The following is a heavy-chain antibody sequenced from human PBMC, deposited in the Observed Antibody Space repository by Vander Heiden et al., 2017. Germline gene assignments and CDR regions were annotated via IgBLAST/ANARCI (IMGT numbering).Heavy chain of an antibody. V-gene: IGHV1-69*04. CDR1: GDTVDCYI. CDR3: ATENYSNSRGYFHS. Sequence: HVQLVQSGADVKKPGSSFRVSCTASGDTVDCYIINWVRQAPGKGPEWVGRIIPLLGITNYAQRFQDRVTITADESTSTAYMEMSGRRAEDTAFYYCATENYSNSRGYFHSWGQGTLVTVSS. D-gene: IGHD3-22*01. CDR2: IIPLLGIT. J-gene: IGHJ4*02.